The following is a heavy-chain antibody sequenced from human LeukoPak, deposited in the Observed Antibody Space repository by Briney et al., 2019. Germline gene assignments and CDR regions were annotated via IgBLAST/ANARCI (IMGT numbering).Heavy chain of an antibody. D-gene: IGHD1-7*01. CDR1: GFAFSSYG. CDR2: IHYDSTTE. Sequence: PGGSLRLSCAASGFAFSSYGMHWVRQAPGKGLEWVAYIHYDSTTEDYADSVKGRFTISRDNSKNTLFLQMNNLRVEDMAVFYCAKGWNWAIDYWGQGTLVTVSS. J-gene: IGHJ4*02. V-gene: IGHV3-30*02. CDR3: AKGWNWAIDY.